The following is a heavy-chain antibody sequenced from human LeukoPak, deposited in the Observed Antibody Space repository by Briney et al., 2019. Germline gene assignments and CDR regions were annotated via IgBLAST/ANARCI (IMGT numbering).Heavy chain of an antibody. J-gene: IGHJ4*02. CDR2: ISRNSGEI. D-gene: IGHD3-10*01. Sequence: PGRSLRLSCAAPGFTFDDYAMHWVRQAPGKGLEWVSGISRNSGEIVYADSVKGRFTISRDNAKNSLYLQMNSLRAEDTAVYYCAKDHSNALLRFGEVIRKTRDGYFDYWGQGTLVTVSS. CDR1: GFTFDDYA. V-gene: IGHV3-9*01. CDR3: AKDHSNALLRFGEVIRKTRDGYFDY.